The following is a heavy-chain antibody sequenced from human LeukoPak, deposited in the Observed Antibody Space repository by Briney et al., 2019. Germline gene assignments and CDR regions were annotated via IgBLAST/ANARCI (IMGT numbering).Heavy chain of an antibody. Sequence: ASVKASCKASGYTFTSYGISWVRQAPGQGLEWMGWISAYNGNTNYAQKLQGRVTMTTDTSTSTAYMELRSLRSDDTAVYYCARFGWYRAENYYYYGMDVWGQGTTVTVSS. J-gene: IGHJ6*02. CDR1: GYTFTSYG. D-gene: IGHD6-19*01. CDR3: ARFGWYRAENYYYYGMDV. CDR2: ISAYNGNT. V-gene: IGHV1-18*01.